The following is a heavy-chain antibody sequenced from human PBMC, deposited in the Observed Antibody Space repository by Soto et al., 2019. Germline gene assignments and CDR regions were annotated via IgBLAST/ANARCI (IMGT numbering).Heavy chain of an antibody. CDR1: GGSISSSSYY. J-gene: IGHJ4*02. D-gene: IGHD3-3*01. Sequence: PSETLSLTCTVSGGSISSSSYYWGWIRQPPGKGLEWIGNIYYSGSTYYNPSLKSRVTISVDTSKNQFSLKLSSVTAADTAVYYCARHIIRKSGAEYWGQGTLVTVS. CDR3: ARHIIRKSGAEY. CDR2: IYYSGST. V-gene: IGHV4-39*01.